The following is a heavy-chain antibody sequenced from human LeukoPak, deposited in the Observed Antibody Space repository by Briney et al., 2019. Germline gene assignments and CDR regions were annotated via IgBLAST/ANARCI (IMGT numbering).Heavy chain of an antibody. V-gene: IGHV3-23*01. Sequence: GGSLRLSCTASGFTFSSYAMNWVRQAPGKGLEWVSGISNSGGSTYYADSVKGRFTISRDNSKNTLYLQMNSLRAEDTALYYCATPLWFGELWGAFDYWGQGTLVTVSS. CDR2: ISNSGGST. J-gene: IGHJ4*02. CDR1: GFTFSSYA. D-gene: IGHD3-10*01. CDR3: ATPLWFGELWGAFDY.